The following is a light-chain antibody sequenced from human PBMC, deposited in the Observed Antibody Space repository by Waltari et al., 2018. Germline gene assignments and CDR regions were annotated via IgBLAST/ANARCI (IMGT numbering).Light chain of an antibody. CDR3: QQYDTSPFT. CDR2: GAS. Sequence: EIVLTQSPGTLSLSPGERATLSCRARQSLSSSFLAWYQQKPGQAPTLLIYGASARATGIPDRFSGYGSGTDFTLTISRLEPEDFAVYYCQQYDTSPFTFGPGTRVDIK. J-gene: IGKJ3*01. V-gene: IGKV3-20*01. CDR1: QSLSSSF.